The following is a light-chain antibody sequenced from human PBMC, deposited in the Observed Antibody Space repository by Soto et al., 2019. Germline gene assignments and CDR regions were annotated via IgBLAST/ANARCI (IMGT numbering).Light chain of an antibody. CDR3: FSYTSSNTRG. Sequence: QSALTQPASVSGSPGQSIAISCTGTSSDVGGYNFVSWYQQFPGQAPKLMIYDVSYRPSGVSDRFSGSKFGNTASLTISGLQAEDEAEYYCFSYTSSNTRGFGTGTKVTVL. J-gene: IGLJ1*01. CDR2: DVS. CDR1: SSDVGGYNF. V-gene: IGLV2-14*01.